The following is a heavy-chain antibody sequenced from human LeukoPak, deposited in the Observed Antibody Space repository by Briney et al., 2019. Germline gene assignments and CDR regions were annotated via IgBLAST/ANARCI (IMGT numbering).Heavy chain of an antibody. Sequence: SETLSLTCTVSGGSISSYYWSWIRQPPGKGLEWMGYIYYSGSTNYNPSLKSRVTISVDTSKNQCSLKLSSVTAADTAVYYCARLGELNYYYYGMDVWGQGTTVTVSS. CDR3: ARLGELNYYYYGMDV. CDR1: GGSISSYY. J-gene: IGHJ6*02. D-gene: IGHD1-26*01. V-gene: IGHV4-59*01. CDR2: IYYSGST.